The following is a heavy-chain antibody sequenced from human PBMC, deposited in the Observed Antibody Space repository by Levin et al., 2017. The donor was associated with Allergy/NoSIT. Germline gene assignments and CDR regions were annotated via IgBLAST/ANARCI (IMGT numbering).Heavy chain of an antibody. Sequence: GESLKISCKGSGYSFTSYWIGWVRQMPGKGLEWMGIIYPGDSDTRYSPSFQGQVTISADKSISTAYLQWSSLKASDTAMYYCAKPAMIASDAFDIWGQGTMVTVSS. CDR1: GYSFTSYW. J-gene: IGHJ3*02. D-gene: IGHD3-22*01. V-gene: IGHV5-51*01. CDR2: IYPGDSDT. CDR3: AKPAMIASDAFDI.